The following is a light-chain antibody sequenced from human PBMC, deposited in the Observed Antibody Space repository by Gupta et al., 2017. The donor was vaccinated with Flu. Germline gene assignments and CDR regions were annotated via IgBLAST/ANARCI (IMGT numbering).Light chain of an antibody. CDR2: GAS. CDR1: QSVSSSY. Sequence: PGPLSLSPGERATLSCRASQSVSSSYLAWYQQKPGQAPRLLIYGASSRATGIPDRFSGSGSGTDFTLTISRLEPEDFAVYYCQQYGSPWTFGQGTKVEIK. CDR3: QQYGSPWT. J-gene: IGKJ1*01. V-gene: IGKV3-20*01.